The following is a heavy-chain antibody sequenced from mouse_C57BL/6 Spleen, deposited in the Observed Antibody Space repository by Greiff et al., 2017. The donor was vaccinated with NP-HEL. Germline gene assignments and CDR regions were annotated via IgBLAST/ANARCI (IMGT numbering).Heavy chain of an antibody. Sequence: QVQLQQPGAELVRPGTSVKLSCKASGYTFTSYWMHWVKQRPGQGLEWIGVIDPSDSYTNYNQKFKGKATLTVDTSSSTAYMQLSSLTSEDSAVYYCARSGGYDPYYAMDYWGQGTSVTVSS. CDR3: ARSGGYDPYYAMDY. V-gene: IGHV1-59*01. J-gene: IGHJ4*01. D-gene: IGHD2-2*01. CDR1: GYTFTSYW. CDR2: IDPSDSYT.